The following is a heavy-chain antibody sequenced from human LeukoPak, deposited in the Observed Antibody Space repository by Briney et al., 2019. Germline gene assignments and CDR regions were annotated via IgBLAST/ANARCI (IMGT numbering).Heavy chain of an antibody. V-gene: IGHV1-69*05. CDR2: IIPIFGTA. CDR1: GGTFCSDG. J-gene: IGHJ6*03. CDR3: ASTQYYDFYYYYMDV. D-gene: IGHD3-3*01. Sequence: VKSSWEACGGTFCSDGIYWVRHAPGQRLEWMGGIIPIFGTANYAQKFQGRVTITTDESTSTAYMELSSLRSEDTAVYYCASTQYYDFYYYYMDVWGKGTTVTVSS.